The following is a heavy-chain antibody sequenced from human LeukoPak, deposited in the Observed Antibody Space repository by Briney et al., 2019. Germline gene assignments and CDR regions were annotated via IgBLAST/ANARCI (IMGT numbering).Heavy chain of an antibody. CDR3: ARDRPLGNWNYQSPLDY. CDR1: GFTFSSYW. CDR2: IKQDGSEK. V-gene: IGHV3-7*01. J-gene: IGHJ4*02. Sequence: GGSLRLSCAASGFTFSSYWMSWVRQAPGKGLEWVANIKQDGSEKYYVDSVKGRFTISRDNAKNSLYLQMNSLRAEDTAVYYCARDRPLGNWNYQSPLDYWGQGTLVTVSS. D-gene: IGHD1-7*01.